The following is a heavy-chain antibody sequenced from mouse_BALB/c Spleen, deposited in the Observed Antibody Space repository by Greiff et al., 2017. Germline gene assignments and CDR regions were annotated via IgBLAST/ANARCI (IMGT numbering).Heavy chain of an antibody. Sequence: DVHLVESGGGLVQPGGSLKLSCAASGFTFSSYGMSWVRQTPDKRLELVATINSNGGSTYYPDSVKGRFTISRDNAKNTLYLQMSSLKSEDTAMYYCARDDYGYVPYAMDYWGQGTSVTVSS. V-gene: IGHV5-6-3*01. J-gene: IGHJ4*01. CDR3: ARDDYGYVPYAMDY. CDR1: GFTFSSYG. CDR2: INSNGGST. D-gene: IGHD1-2*01.